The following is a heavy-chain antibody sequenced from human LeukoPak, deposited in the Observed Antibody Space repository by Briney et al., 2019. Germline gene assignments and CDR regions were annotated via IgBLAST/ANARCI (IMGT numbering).Heavy chain of an antibody. CDR3: ARGQFQRDY. CDR2: VNHSGRT. Sequence: ASKTLSLTCAVYGGSFSGYFWSWISQPPGKGLEWIGEVNHSGRTNYNPSLKSRVTISVDPSKSQFSLNLRSVTAADTAVYYCARGQFQRDYWGQGTLVIVSS. V-gene: IGHV4-34*01. CDR1: GGSFSGYF. J-gene: IGHJ4*02.